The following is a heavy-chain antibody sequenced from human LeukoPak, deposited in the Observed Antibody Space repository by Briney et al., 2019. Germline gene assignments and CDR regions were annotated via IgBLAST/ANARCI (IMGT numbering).Heavy chain of an antibody. CDR3: ASEVPASIDYFQH. J-gene: IGHJ1*01. D-gene: IGHD2-2*02. V-gene: IGHV4-61*02. CDR1: GGSISSGTYF. Sequence: SETLSLTCTVSGGSISSGTYFWSWIRPPAGKGLEWIGRIYTSGSTNYNPSLNSRVTMSVDTSRNQFSLRLSSVPAADTAVYYCASEVPASIDYFQHWGQGTLVTVSS. CDR2: IYTSGST.